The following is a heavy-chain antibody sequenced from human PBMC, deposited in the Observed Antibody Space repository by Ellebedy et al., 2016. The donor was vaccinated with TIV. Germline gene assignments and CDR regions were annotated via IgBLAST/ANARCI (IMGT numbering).Heavy chain of an antibody. CDR1: GYTFTSYG. CDR3: ARGNPPTTDLDY. D-gene: IGHD1-14*01. Sequence: ASVKVSXKASGYTFTSYGISWVRQAPGQGLEWMGWISVYNGNTNYAQKLQGRVTMTTDTSTSTAYMELRSLRSDDTAVYYCARGNPPTTDLDYWGQGTVVTVSS. CDR2: ISVYNGNT. J-gene: IGHJ4*02. V-gene: IGHV1-18*01.